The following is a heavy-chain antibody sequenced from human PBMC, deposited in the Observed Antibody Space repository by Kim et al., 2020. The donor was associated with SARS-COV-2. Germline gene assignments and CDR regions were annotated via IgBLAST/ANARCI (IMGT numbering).Heavy chain of an antibody. CDR3: ARIGAPGSYSVDV. CDR2: ISSGSSLI. J-gene: IGHJ6*02. V-gene: IGHV3-21*01. D-gene: IGHD3-10*01. CDR1: GFTFSTYS. Sequence: GGSLRLSCAASGFTFSTYSLNWVRQAPGKGLEWVSYISSGSSLIYYADSVKGRFTISRDNAKNSLFLQMNSLTAEDTAVYYCARIGAPGSYSVDVWGQGTTVTVSS.